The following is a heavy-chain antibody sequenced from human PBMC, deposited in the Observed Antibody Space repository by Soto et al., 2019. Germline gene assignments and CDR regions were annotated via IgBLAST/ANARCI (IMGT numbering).Heavy chain of an antibody. CDR2: ITGSGVTM. Sequence: GSLRLSCAASGFTFSDHSLNWVRQAPGKGLEWISYITGSGVTMYADSVKGRFTISRDNAKNSLYLQMDSLRAEDTAVYYCARDGGASTFDFDSWGQGTLVTVSS. V-gene: IGHV3-48*04. J-gene: IGHJ4*02. D-gene: IGHD3-16*01. CDR3: ARDGGASTFDFDS. CDR1: GFTFSDHS.